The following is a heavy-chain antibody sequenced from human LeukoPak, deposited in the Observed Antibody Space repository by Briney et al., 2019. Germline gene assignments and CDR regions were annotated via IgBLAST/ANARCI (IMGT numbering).Heavy chain of an antibody. J-gene: IGHJ4*02. Sequence: PGGSLRLSCAASGFTFTSYGMHWVRQAPGKGLEWVAIIWYDGTNYHYADSVKGRFSISRDNSKNTLYLQMDSLRAEDTAVYYCARLSRDMSSSFDYWGQGTLVTVSS. CDR3: ARLSRDMSSSFDY. CDR1: GFTFTSYG. V-gene: IGHV3-33*01. D-gene: IGHD2-15*01. CDR2: IWYDGTNY.